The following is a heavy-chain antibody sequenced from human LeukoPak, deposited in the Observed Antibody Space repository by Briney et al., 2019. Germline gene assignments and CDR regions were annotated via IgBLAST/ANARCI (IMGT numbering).Heavy chain of an antibody. CDR3: ARGSDRGYY. D-gene: IGHD3-10*01. V-gene: IGHV3-21*01. J-gene: IGHJ4*02. Sequence: GGSLRLSCAASGFTFSSFSMNWVRQPPGKGLEWVSSISSSSSYIKYADSVKGRFTISRDDARNSLYLQMDSLRADDTAVYYCARGSDRGYYWGQGTLVTVSS. CDR2: ISSSSSYI. CDR1: GFTFSSFS.